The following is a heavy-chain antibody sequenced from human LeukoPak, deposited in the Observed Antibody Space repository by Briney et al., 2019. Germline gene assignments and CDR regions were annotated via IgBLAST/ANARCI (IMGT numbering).Heavy chain of an antibody. D-gene: IGHD3-10*01. V-gene: IGHV1-24*01. Sequence: ASVKVSCKVSGYTLTELSMHWVRQAPGKGLEWMGGFDPEDGETIYAQKFQGRVTMTEDTSTDTAYMELSSLRSEDTAVYYCAARCITMVRGVTPYYFDYWGQGTLVTVSS. CDR1: GYTLTELS. J-gene: IGHJ4*02. CDR2: FDPEDGET. CDR3: AARCITMVRGVTPYYFDY.